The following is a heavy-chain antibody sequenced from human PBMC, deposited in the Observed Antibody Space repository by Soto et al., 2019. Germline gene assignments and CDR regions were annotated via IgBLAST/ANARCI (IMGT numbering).Heavy chain of an antibody. J-gene: IGHJ6*03. CDR3: ARLGRIAARRGPPLYYYMDV. V-gene: IGHV4-39*01. D-gene: IGHD6-6*01. CDR1: GGSISSSSYY. Sequence: SETLSLTCTVSGGSISSSSYYWGWIRQPPGKGLEWIGSIYYSGSTYYNPSLKSRVTISVDTSKNQFSLKLSSVTAADTAVYYCARLGRIAARRGPPLYYYMDVWGKGTTVTVSS. CDR2: IYYSGST.